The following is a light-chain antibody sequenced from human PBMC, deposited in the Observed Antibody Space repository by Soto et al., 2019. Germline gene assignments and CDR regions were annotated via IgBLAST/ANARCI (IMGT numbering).Light chain of an antibody. J-gene: IGLJ2*01. Sequence: QSALTQPASVSGSPGQLITISCTGTSSDVGGYKYVSWYQQHPDKAPKLIIFEVSNRPSGISSRFSGSKSGNTASLTISGLQAEDEADYYCASYTSSSTSVIFGRGTKVTVL. CDR1: SSDVGGYKY. CDR3: ASYTSSSTSVI. CDR2: EVS. V-gene: IGLV2-14*01.